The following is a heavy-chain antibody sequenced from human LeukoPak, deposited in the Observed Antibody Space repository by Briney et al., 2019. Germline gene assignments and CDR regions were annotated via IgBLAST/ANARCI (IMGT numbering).Heavy chain of an antibody. CDR2: IYYSGST. D-gene: IGHD5-12*01. CDR3: ARGISGYDYFDC. V-gene: IGHV4-59*01. J-gene: IGHJ4*02. Sequence: SETLSLTCTVSGGSISSYYWSWIRQPPGKGLEWIGYIYYSGSTNYNPSLKSRVTISVDTSKNQFSLKLSSVTAADTAVYYCARGISGYDYFDCWGQGTLVTVSS. CDR1: GGSISSYY.